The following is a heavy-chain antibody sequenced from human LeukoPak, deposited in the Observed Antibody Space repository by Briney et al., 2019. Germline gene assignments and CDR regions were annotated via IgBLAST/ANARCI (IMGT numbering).Heavy chain of an antibody. Sequence: PSETLSLTCTVSGGSIGSSSYYWGWIRQPPGRGLEWIGSIYYSGSTYYNPSLKSRVTISVDTSKNQFSLKLSPVTAADTAVYYCARDRGGYQLPHWYFDLWGRGTLVTVSS. V-gene: IGHV4-39*07. J-gene: IGHJ2*01. D-gene: IGHD2-2*01. CDR1: GGSIGSSSYY. CDR2: IYYSGST. CDR3: ARDRGGYQLPHWYFDL.